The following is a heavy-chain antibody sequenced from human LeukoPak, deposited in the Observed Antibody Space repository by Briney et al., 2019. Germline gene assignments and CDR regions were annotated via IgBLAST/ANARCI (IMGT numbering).Heavy chain of an antibody. CDR1: GYTFTDYY. CDR2: INPKSGDT. V-gene: IGHV1-2*02. Sequence: ASVKVSCKASGYTFTDYYLHWVRQAPGQGLEWMRWINPKSGDTHYAQKFQGRVTMTRDTSISTAYMELSRLRSDETAVYYCARTYYYGSGRYSEGASNVWGQGTMVTVSS. CDR3: ARTYYYGSGRYSEGASNV. J-gene: IGHJ3*01. D-gene: IGHD3-10*01.